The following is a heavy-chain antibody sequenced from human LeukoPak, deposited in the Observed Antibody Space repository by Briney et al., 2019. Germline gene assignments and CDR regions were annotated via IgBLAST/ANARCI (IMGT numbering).Heavy chain of an antibody. J-gene: IGHJ4*02. D-gene: IGHD3-3*01. CDR3: ARPGTYYDFWSGYYDY. V-gene: IGHV3-53*01. CDR1: GFTDSSNY. CDR2: IYSGGST. Sequence: GGSLRLSCAASGFTDSSNYMSWVRQAPGKGLEWVSVIYSGGSTYYADSVKGRFTISRDNSKNTLYLQMNSLRAEDTAVYYCARPGTYYDFWSGYYDYWGQGTLVTVSS.